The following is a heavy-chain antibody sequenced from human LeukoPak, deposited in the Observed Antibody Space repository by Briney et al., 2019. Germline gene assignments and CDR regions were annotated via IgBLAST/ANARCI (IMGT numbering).Heavy chain of an antibody. J-gene: IGHJ3*02. Sequence: PGGSLRLSCAASGFTFSSYAMSWVRQAPGKGLVWVSRINSDGTSTNYADSVKGRLTISRDNTKNTLYLQMNSLTVEDTAVYYCARETWSRGGDAFDIWGRGTMVTVSS. V-gene: IGHV3-74*01. CDR2: INSDGTST. D-gene: IGHD3-10*01. CDR3: ARETWSRGGDAFDI. CDR1: GFTFSSYA.